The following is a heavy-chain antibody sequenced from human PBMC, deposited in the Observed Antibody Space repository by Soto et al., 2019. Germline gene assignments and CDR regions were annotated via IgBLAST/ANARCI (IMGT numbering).Heavy chain of an antibody. D-gene: IGHD3-9*01. J-gene: IGHJ6*03. CDR1: GFTFSSYG. CDR2: IWYDGSNK. Sequence: PGGSLRLSCAASGFTFSSYGMHWVRQAPGKGLEWVAVIWYDGSNKYYADSVKGRFTISRDNSKNTLYLQMNSLRAEDTAVYYCARDKEILTGLDYYYYMDVWGKGTTVTVSS. CDR3: ARDKEILTGLDYYYYMDV. V-gene: IGHV3-33*01.